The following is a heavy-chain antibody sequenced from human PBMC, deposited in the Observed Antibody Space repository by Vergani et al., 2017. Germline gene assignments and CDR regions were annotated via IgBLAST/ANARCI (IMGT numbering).Heavy chain of an antibody. CDR1: GYTFTGDY. CDR2: INPNSGGT. J-gene: IGHJ3*02. CDR3: ARGATMIVVGGQDAFDI. Sequence: QVQLVQSGAEVKKPGASVKVSCKASGYTFTGDYMHWVRQAPGQGLEWMGWINPNSGGTNYAQKFQGRVTMTRDTSISTAYMELSRLSSDDTAVYYCARGATMIVVGGQDAFDIWGQGTMVTVSS. D-gene: IGHD3-22*01. V-gene: IGHV1-2*02.